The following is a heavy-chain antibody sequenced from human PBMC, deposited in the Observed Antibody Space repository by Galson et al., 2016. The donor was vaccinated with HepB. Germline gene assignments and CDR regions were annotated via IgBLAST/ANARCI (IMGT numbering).Heavy chain of an antibody. J-gene: IGHJ4*02. D-gene: IGHD6-6*01. CDR3: ARGASGSPRLARVNFDY. Sequence: SLRLSCAASGFTFSDYYMSWIRQAPGKGLEWVSYISSSGLSIIKYADSVKGRFTISRDNAKNSVYLHMISLTPEATAVYYCARGASGSPRLARVNFDYWGQGALVTVSS. CDR2: ISSSGLSII. V-gene: IGHV3-11*01. CDR1: GFTFSDYY.